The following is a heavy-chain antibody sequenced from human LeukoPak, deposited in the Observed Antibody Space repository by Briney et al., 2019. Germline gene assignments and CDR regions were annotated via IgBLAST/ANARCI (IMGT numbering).Heavy chain of an antibody. D-gene: IGHD3-3*01. CDR1: GYTFTSYG. CDR2: ISAYNGNT. CDR3: ARVGYDFWSGSSTYFDY. Sequence: ASVTVSCKASGYTFTSYGISWVRQAPGQGLEWMGWISAYNGNTNYAQKLQGRVTMTTDTSTSTAYMELRSLRSDDTAVYYCARVGYDFWSGSSTYFDYWGQGTLVTVSS. V-gene: IGHV1-18*01. J-gene: IGHJ4*02.